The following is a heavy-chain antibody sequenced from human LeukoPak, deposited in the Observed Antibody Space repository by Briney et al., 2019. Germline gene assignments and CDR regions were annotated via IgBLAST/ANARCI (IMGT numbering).Heavy chain of an antibody. CDR2: INPNSGGT. D-gene: IGHD6-6*01. CDR1: GYTFTGYY. V-gene: IGHV1-2*02. Sequence: GAPVKVSCKASGYTFTGYYMHWVRQAPGQGLEWMGWINPNSGGTNYAQKFQGRVTMTRDTSISTAYMELSRLRSDDTAVYYCARDRAFGSSLSFDPWGQGTLVTVSS. J-gene: IGHJ5*02. CDR3: ARDRAFGSSLSFDP.